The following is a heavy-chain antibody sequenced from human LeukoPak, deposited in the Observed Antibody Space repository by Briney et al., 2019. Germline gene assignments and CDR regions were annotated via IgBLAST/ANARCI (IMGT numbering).Heavy chain of an antibody. J-gene: IGHJ4*02. CDR2: IRYDGSNK. D-gene: IGHD6-13*01. Sequence: GGSLXLSCAASGFTFSSYGMHWVRQAPGKGLEGVAFIRYDGSNKYYADSVKGRLTIYRDNSKKTVYMQMNSLRAEDTAVYYCAKLIAADFDYWGQGTLVTVSS. CDR3: AKLIAADFDY. CDR1: GFTFSSYG. V-gene: IGHV3-30*02.